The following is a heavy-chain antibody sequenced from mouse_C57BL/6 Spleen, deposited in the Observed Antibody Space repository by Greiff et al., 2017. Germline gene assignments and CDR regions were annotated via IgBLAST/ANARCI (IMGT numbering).Heavy chain of an antibody. CDR3: AREGDGTYYYAMDY. Sequence: EVKLQQSGPELVKPGASVKISCKASGYSFTGYYMNWVKQSPEKSLEWIGEINPSTGGTTYNQKFKAKATLTVDKSSSTAYMQLKSLTSEDSAVYYCAREGDGTYYYAMDYWGQGTSVTVSS. CDR1: GYSFTGYY. J-gene: IGHJ4*01. D-gene: IGHD2-1*01. V-gene: IGHV1-42*01. CDR2: INPSTGGT.